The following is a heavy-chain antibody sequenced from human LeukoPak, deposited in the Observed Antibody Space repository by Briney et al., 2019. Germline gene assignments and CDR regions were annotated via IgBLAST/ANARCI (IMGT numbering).Heavy chain of an antibody. V-gene: IGHV3-74*01. CDR2: INSDGSST. Sequence: GGSLRLSCAASGFTFSSYWMHWVRQAPGKGLVWVSRINSDGSSTSYADSVKGRFTISRDNAKNSLYLQMNSLRAEDTAVYYCAKFIAAPFYFDYWGQGTLVTVSS. CDR3: AKFIAAPFYFDY. CDR1: GFTFSSYW. D-gene: IGHD6-13*01. J-gene: IGHJ4*02.